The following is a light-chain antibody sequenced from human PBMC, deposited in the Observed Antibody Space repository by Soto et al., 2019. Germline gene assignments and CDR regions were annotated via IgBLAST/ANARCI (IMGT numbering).Light chain of an antibody. CDR1: QSVISN. J-gene: IGKJ2*01. Sequence: EIVMTQSPDTLAVSPGERAALSCRARQSVISNFAWYQQKPGQAPRLLIYGASSRATGTPARFSGSGSGTEFTLTISSLQSEDFAVYYCQQYNNWPYTFGLGTKLEMK. V-gene: IGKV3-15*01. CDR3: QQYNNWPYT. CDR2: GAS.